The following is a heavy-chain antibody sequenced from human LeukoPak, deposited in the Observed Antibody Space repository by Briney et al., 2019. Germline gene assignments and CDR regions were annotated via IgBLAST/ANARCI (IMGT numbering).Heavy chain of an antibody. J-gene: IGHJ6*03. CDR3: AKDVDIVVVPHYYYMDV. CDR1: GFTLSSYA. Sequence: GGSLRLSCAASGFTLSSYAMSWVRQAPGKGLEWVSAISGSGGSTYYADSVKGRFTISRDNSKNTLYLQMNSLRAEDTAVYYCAKDVDIVVVPHYYYMDVWGKGTTVTVSS. CDR2: ISGSGGST. D-gene: IGHD2-2*01. V-gene: IGHV3-23*01.